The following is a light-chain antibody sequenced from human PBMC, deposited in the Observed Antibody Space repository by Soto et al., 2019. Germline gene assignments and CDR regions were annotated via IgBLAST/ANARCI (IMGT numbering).Light chain of an antibody. CDR2: DTS. CDR3: LLSYSGARGGV. V-gene: IGLV7-46*01. CDR1: TGAVTSGHY. J-gene: IGLJ2*01. Sequence: QAVVTQEPSLTVSPGGTVTLTCGSSTGAVTSGHYPYWFQQKPGQAPRTLIYDTSNKHSWTPGRFSGSLRGGKAALSLSGAQPEDGAEYYCLLSYSGARGGVFGGGTKLTVL.